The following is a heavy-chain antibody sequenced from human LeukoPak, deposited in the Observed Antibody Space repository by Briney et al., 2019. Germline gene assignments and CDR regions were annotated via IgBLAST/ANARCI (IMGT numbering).Heavy chain of an antibody. V-gene: IGHV4-30-4*01. D-gene: IGHD2-8*01. Sequence: WVRQPPGKGLEWVGYGYCNGRSYYNPSLRSRLTMTVDTSSNQFSLELSSVTAADTAVYYCARAGSSGPYCTIGSCYGMDVWGQGTTVTVSS. CDR3: ARAGSSGPYCTIGSCYGMDV. CDR2: GYCNGRS. J-gene: IGHJ6*02.